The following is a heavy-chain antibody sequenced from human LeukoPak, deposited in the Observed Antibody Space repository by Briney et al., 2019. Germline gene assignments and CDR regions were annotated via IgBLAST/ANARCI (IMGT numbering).Heavy chain of an antibody. J-gene: IGHJ5*02. CDR1: GFTFSSYA. Sequence: GGSLRLSCAASGFTFSSYAMSWVRQAPGKGLEWVSAISGSGGSTYYADSVKGRFTISRDNAKNSLYLQMNSLRAEDTAVYYCARVDIYWFDPWGQGTLVTVSS. CDR2: ISGSGGST. D-gene: IGHD3-3*02. CDR3: ARVDIYWFDP. V-gene: IGHV3-23*01.